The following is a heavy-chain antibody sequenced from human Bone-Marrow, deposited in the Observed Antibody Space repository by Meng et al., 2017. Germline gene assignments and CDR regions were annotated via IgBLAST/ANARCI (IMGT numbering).Heavy chain of an antibody. Sequence: EVQMVESGGGLVQPGGSLRLSCVASGFTISTYWLHWVRQAPGKGLVWVSRTSRDGSDTVYADSVKGRFTMSRDNAKNTLYLQMNSLRAEDTAVYYCAAAWELLPPGYWGQGTLVTVS. CDR3: AAAWELLPPGY. J-gene: IGHJ4*02. CDR1: GFTISTYW. CDR2: TSRDGSDT. D-gene: IGHD1-26*01. V-gene: IGHV3-74*01.